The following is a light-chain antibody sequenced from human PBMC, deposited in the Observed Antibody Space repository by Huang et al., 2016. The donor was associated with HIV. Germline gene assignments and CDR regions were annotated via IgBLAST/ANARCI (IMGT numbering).Light chain of an antibody. J-gene: IGKJ4*01. CDR3: QQYYFPLT. CDR1: QSLLYSSNNRNY. V-gene: IGKV4-1*01. Sequence: IVMTQSPDSLAVSLGERATITCKSSQSLLYSSNNRNYLAWYQIKPGQPPRVLIYWAATRESGVPDRFSGSGSGTDFTLTISSLQPEDVAVYYCQQYYFPLTFGGGTRVEIK. CDR2: WAA.